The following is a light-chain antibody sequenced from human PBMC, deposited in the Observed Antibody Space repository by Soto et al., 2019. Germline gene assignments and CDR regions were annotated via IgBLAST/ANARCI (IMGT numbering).Light chain of an antibody. Sequence: QSVLTQPPSASGTPGQRVTISCSGGSSNIGSNTVIWYQQLPGTAPNLLIYGNNQRPSGVPDRFSGSKSGTSASLAISGLQYEDEADDYCGAWEDSRNGPDVFGTGTKVTVL. J-gene: IGLJ1*01. V-gene: IGLV1-44*01. CDR1: SSNIGSNT. CDR3: GAWEDSRNGPDV. CDR2: GNN.